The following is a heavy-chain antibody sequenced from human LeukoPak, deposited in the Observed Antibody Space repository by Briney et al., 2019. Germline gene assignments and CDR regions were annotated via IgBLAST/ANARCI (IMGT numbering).Heavy chain of an antibody. Sequence: GGSLRLSCAASRFNFSSYVMSWVRQAPGKGLEWVSAITGDGGSTDYADSVKGRFSISRDNSKNALHLQMTSLRAEDTAVYYCAKKVAGEYGHYFDYWGQGTLVTVSS. CDR2: ITGDGGST. V-gene: IGHV3-23*01. J-gene: IGHJ4*02. CDR1: RFNFSSYV. D-gene: IGHD6-19*01. CDR3: AKKVAGEYGHYFDY.